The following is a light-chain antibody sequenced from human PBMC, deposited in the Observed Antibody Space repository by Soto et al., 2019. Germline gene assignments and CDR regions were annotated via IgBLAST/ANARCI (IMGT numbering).Light chain of an antibody. CDR1: QNANNY. CDR2: DAS. Sequence: EIVMTQSPATLSLSPGERATLSCRASQNANNYLAWFQQKPGQSPMLLIYDASNRAAGIPARFSGSGSGTDFTLTISSLEPEDSAVYYCQQRNKQLFTFGPGTKVDIK. J-gene: IGKJ3*01. CDR3: QQRNKQLFT. V-gene: IGKV3-11*01.